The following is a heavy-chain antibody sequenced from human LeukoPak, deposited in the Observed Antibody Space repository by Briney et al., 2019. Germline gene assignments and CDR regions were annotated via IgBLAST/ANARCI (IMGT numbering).Heavy chain of an antibody. J-gene: IGHJ4*02. CDR1: GFTFDDYA. D-gene: IGHD5-18*01. CDR2: ISWNSGSI. CDR3: AKQGRVDTAMAFFDY. Sequence: GGSLRLSCAASGFTFDDYAMHWVRQAPGKGLVWVSGISWNSGSIGYADSVKGRFTISRDNAKNSLYLQMNSLRAEDTALYYCAKQGRVDTAMAFFDYWGQGTPVTVSS. V-gene: IGHV3-9*01.